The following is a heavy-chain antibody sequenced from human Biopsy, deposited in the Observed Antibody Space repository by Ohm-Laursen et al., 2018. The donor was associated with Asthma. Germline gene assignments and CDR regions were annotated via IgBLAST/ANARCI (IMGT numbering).Heavy chain of an antibody. CDR1: GYPFTDCY. CDR2: IDPNSGGT. J-gene: IGHJ2*01. V-gene: IGHV1-2*06. CDR3: ARIKIRIGAGTDRYFDL. Sequence: SVKVSCKASGYPFTDCYVHWVRQAPGQGLEWMGRIDPNSGGTNYAQKFLGRVTMTRDTSVNTAFMVLSRLRSDDTAVYYCARIKIRIGAGTDRYFDLWGRGTLVTVSS. D-gene: IGHD3-16*01.